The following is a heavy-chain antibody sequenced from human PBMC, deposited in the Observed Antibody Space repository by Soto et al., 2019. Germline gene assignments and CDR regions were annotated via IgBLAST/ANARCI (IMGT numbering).Heavy chain of an antibody. CDR1: GGSISSSSYY. CDR2: IYYSGST. V-gene: IGHV4-39*01. D-gene: IGHD3-9*01. J-gene: IGHJ4*02. Sequence: QLQLQESGPGLVKPSETLSLTCTVSGGSISSSSYYWGWIRQPPGKGLEWIGSIYYSGSTYYNPSLKIRVTISVDTPKHQFSLKLSSVPAADTAVYYCARQHYDILTGYHYWGQGTLVTVSS. CDR3: ARQHYDILTGYHY.